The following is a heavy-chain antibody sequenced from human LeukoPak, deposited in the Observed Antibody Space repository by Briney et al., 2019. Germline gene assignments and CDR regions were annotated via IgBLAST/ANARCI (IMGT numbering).Heavy chain of an antibody. V-gene: IGHV4-59*08. CDR1: GGSISSYY. CDR2: IYYSGST. Sequence: SETLSLTRTVSGGSISSYYWSWIRQPPGKGLEWIGYIYYSGSTNYNPSLKSRVTISVDTSKNQFSLKLSSVTAADTAVYYCARLAYDSSGYSFDPWGQGTLVTVSS. CDR3: ARLAYDSSGYSFDP. J-gene: IGHJ5*02. D-gene: IGHD3-22*01.